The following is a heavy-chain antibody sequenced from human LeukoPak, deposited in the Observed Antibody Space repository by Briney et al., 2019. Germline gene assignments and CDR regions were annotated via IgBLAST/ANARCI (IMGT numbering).Heavy chain of an antibody. Sequence: GGSLRLSCAASGFTFSSYGMSWVRQAPGKGLEWVSAISGSGGSTYYADSVKGRFTISRDNSKNTLNLQMNSLRAEDTAVYYCARDLGQYYDASDNWFDPWGQGTLVTVSS. CDR1: GFTFSSYG. V-gene: IGHV3-23*01. CDR3: ARDLGQYYDASDNWFDP. CDR2: ISGSGGST. D-gene: IGHD3-22*01. J-gene: IGHJ5*02.